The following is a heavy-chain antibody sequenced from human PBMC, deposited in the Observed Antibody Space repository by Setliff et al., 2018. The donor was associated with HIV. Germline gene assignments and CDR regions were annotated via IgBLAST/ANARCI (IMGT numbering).Heavy chain of an antibody. D-gene: IGHD5-18*01. V-gene: IGHV1-18*01. CDR3: AREDTPMVIWGDYFDY. CDR2: ISVYNGNT. Sequence: ASVKVSCKTSGYTFTSYGISWVRQAPGQGLEWMGWISVYNGNTNYAQKLQGRVTMTTDTSTSTAYMELRSLRSDDTAVYYCAREDTPMVIWGDYFDYWGQGTLVTVSS. J-gene: IGHJ4*02. CDR1: GYTFTSYG.